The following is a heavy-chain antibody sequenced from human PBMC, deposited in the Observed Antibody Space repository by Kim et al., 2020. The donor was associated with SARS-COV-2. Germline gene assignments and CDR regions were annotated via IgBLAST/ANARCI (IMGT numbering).Heavy chain of an antibody. CDR3: ARRSLTMMIDY. V-gene: IGHV4-39*01. CDR1: GGSISSSSYY. Sequence: SETLSLTCTVSGGSISSSSYYWGWIRQPPGKGLEWIGSIYYSGSTYYNPSLKSRVTISVDTSKNQFSLKLSSVTAADTAVYYCARRSLTMMIDYWGQGTLVTVSS. J-gene: IGHJ4*02. D-gene: IGHD3-22*01. CDR2: IYYSGST.